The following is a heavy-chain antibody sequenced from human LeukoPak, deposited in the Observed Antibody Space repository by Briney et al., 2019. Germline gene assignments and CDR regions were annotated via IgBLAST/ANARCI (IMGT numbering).Heavy chain of an antibody. CDR2: ISSSGSTI. J-gene: IGHJ1*01. CDR3: AKEIYGDSTGGRFQH. D-gene: IGHD4-17*01. Sequence: AGGSLRLSCAASGFTFSSYEMNWVRQAPGKGLEWASYISSSGSTIYYADSVKGRFTISRDNAKNSLYLQMNSLRAEDTAVYYCAKEIYGDSTGGRFQHWGQGTLVTVSS. V-gene: IGHV3-48*03. CDR1: GFTFSSYE.